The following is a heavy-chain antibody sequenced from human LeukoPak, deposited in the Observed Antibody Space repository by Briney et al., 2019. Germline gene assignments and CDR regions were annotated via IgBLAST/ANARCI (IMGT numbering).Heavy chain of an antibody. V-gene: IGHV3-11*04. CDR2: ISNPSSTR. J-gene: IGHJ6*03. D-gene: IGHD3-10*01. CDR3: ARSGIKMVRGVIIKSPYHMDV. Sequence: KPGGSLRLSCDASGFIFSDYYMSWVRQAPGKGLEWISYISNPSSTRYYADSVKGRFTISRDNAKNSLYLQMNSLRAEDTAVYYCARSGIKMVRGVIIKSPYHMDVWGKGTTVTVSS. CDR1: GFIFSDYY.